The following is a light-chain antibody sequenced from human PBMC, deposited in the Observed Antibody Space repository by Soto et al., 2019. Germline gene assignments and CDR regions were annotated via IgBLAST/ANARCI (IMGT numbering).Light chain of an antibody. CDR3: LSYTTGSTLV. J-gene: IGLJ3*02. CDR1: SSDVGHYNY. V-gene: IGLV2-14*01. Sequence: QSVLTQPASVSGSPGQSITISCTGTSSDVGHYNYVSWYQQHPGKAPKLLIYEVTTRPSGVSNRFSGSKSGSTASLTISGLQAEDEADYFCLSYTTGSTLVFGGGTKLTVL. CDR2: EVT.